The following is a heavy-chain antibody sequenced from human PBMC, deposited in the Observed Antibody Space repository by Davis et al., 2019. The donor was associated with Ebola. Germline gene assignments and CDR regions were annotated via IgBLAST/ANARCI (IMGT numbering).Heavy chain of an antibody. CDR2: IFYGGST. J-gene: IGHJ6*02. CDR1: GVSVNDGVYY. CDR3: ARNFYCSGGACFYHGMDV. Sequence: PSETLSLTCSVSGVSVNDGVYYWSWIRQPPGKGLEWIGYIFYGGSTNYNPSLKSRLTISVDTSKNEFSLKLSSVTAADMAVYHCARNFYCSGGACFYHGMDVWGQGATVTVSS. D-gene: IGHD2-15*01. V-gene: IGHV4-61*08.